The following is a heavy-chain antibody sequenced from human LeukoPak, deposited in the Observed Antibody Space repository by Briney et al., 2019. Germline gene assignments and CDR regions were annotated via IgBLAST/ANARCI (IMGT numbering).Heavy chain of an antibody. V-gene: IGHV4-30-4*01. CDR2: IYYSGST. CDR3: ARDQTGYYDSSGYYYNDAFDI. Sequence: PSETLSLTCTVSGDSISSGDYYWSWIRQPPGKGLEWIGYIYYSGSTYYNPSLKSRVTISVDTSKNQFSLKLSSVTAADAAVYYCARDQTGYYDSSGYYYNDAFDIWGQGTMVTVSS. J-gene: IGHJ3*02. D-gene: IGHD3-22*01. CDR1: GDSISSGDYY.